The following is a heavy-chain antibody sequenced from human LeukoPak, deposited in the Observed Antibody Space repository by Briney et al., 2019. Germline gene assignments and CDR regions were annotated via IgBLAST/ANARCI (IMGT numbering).Heavy chain of an antibody. V-gene: IGHV4-59*01. CDR1: GGSISSYY. CDR2: IYYSGST. Sequence: SETLSLTCTVSGGSISSYYWSWIRQPPGKGLEWVGYIYYSGSTNYNPSLKSRVTISVDTSKNQFSLKLSSVTAADTAVYYCARMSRDAFDIWGQGTMVTVSS. CDR3: ARMSRDAFDI. J-gene: IGHJ3*02.